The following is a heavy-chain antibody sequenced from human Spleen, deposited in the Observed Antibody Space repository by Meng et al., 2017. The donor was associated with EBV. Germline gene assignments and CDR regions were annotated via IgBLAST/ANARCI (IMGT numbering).Heavy chain of an antibody. J-gene: IGHJ4*02. V-gene: IGHV1-69*01. CDR3: AREGPDRCLDY. CDR1: GGTFSSSA. CDR2: IIPILGTG. Sequence: GEWGQSGAGVKKPGSSEKVSCKASGGTFSSSAISWVRQAPGQGLEWMGGIIPILGTGNYAEKLKGRVTITADESTRTVYMDLSRLTSEDTAVYYCAREGPDRCLDYWGQGTLVTVSS. D-gene: IGHD2-8*01.